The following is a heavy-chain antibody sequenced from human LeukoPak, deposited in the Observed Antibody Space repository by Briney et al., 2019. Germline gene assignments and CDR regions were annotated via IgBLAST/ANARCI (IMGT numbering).Heavy chain of an antibody. D-gene: IGHD3-22*01. Sequence: GGSLRLSCAASGFTFSSYAMTWVRQAPGKGLEWVSTISGSGGSTFHADSVKGRFTISRDNSKNTLYLQMNSLRAEDTAVFYCAKDVDQINYYDSSNCAFDIWGQGTMVTVSS. V-gene: IGHV3-23*01. CDR2: ISGSGGST. CDR3: AKDVDQINYYDSSNCAFDI. CDR1: GFTFSSYA. J-gene: IGHJ3*02.